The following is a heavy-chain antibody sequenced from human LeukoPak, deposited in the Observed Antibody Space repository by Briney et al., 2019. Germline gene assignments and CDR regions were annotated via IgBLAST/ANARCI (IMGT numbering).Heavy chain of an antibody. J-gene: IGHJ4*02. CDR1: GFTFSSYG. V-gene: IGHV3-30*18. Sequence: PGGSLRLSCAAAGFTFSSYGMHWVRQAPGKGLEWVAVISYDESNKYYANSVKGRFTISRDNSKNTLYLQMNSLRAEDTAVYYCAKRGDCSGGSCYYFDSWGQGTLVTVSS. CDR2: ISYDESNK. CDR3: AKRGDCSGGSCYYFDS. D-gene: IGHD2-15*01.